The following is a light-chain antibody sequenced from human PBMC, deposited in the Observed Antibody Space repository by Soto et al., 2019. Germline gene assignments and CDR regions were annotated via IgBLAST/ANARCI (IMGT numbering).Light chain of an antibody. CDR1: QSFRGL. V-gene: IGKV3-11*01. CDR3: QQRHMWPIT. J-gene: IGKJ5*01. CDR2: DAY. Sequence: EVVLTQSPVPLSLSPGESATLSCRASQSFRGLLAWYQQKPGQAPRLLIYDAYNRATGIPPRFSGSGSGTDFTLTISSLEPEDSAVYYCQQRHMWPITFGQGTRLEIK.